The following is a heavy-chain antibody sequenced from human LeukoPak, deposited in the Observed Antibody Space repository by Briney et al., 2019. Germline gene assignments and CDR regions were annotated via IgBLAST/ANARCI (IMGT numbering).Heavy chain of an antibody. V-gene: IGHV3-23*01. CDR1: GFTFSSYA. CDR3: AKTYGSGWYFDY. J-gene: IGHJ4*02. CDR2: ITSSGGST. Sequence: PGGSLRLSCAASGFTFSSYAMSWVRQAPGKGLDWDSTITSSGGSTFYADSVKGRFTIFRDYSKNTVYLQMNSLRAEDTAVYYCAKTYGSGWYFDYWGQGALVTVSS. D-gene: IGHD6-19*01.